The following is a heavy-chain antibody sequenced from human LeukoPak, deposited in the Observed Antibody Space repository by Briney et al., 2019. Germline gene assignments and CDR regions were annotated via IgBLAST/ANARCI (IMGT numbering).Heavy chain of an antibody. D-gene: IGHD3-10*01. CDR2: ISSSGSTI. V-gene: IGHV3-48*03. Sequence: PGGSLRLSCAASGFTFSSYEMNWVRQAPGKGLEWVSYISSSGSTIYYADSVKGRFTISRDNAKNSLYLQMNSLRAEDTAVYYCARDEDGSGSYYNHYYYYYYYMDVWGKGTTVTVSS. J-gene: IGHJ6*03. CDR3: ARDEDGSGSYYNHYYYYYYYMDV. CDR1: GFTFSSYE.